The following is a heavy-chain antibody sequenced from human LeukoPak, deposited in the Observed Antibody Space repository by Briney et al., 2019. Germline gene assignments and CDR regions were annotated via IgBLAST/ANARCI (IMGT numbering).Heavy chain of an antibody. CDR1: GGSISSYY. J-gene: IGHJ4*02. V-gene: IGHV4-59*01. Sequence: PSETLSLTCTVSGGSISSYYWSWIRQPPGKGLDWIGYIYYSGSTNYNPSLKSRVTISLDTSKNQFSLKLSSVTAADTAVYYCAREGDYGVIFDYWGQGTLVTVSS. CDR3: AREGDYGVIFDY. D-gene: IGHD4-17*01. CDR2: IYYSGST.